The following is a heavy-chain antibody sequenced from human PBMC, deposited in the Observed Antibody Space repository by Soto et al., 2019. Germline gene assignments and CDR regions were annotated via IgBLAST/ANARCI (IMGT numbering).Heavy chain of an antibody. V-gene: IGHV3-48*01. CDR2: ISSSSSTI. CDR3: ARLGTKSPNTSHCYRCLRWFDP. J-gene: IGHJ5*02. D-gene: IGHD2-2*02. CDR1: GFTFSSYS. Sequence: PGGSLRLSCAASGFTFSSYSMNWVRQAPGKGLEWVSYISSSSSTIYYADSVKGRFTISRDNAKNSLYLQMNSLRAEDTAVYYCARLGTKSPNTSHCYRCLRWFDPWGQGTLVTVSS.